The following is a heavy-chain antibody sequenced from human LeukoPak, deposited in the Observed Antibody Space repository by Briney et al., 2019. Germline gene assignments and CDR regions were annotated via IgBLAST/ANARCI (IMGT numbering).Heavy chain of an antibody. CDR2: ICTAGDT. CDR1: GFTFSSYD. D-gene: IGHD3-16*02. J-gene: IGHJ6*02. CDR3: ARGGITFGGVIVLGMDV. Sequence: GGSLRLSCAASGFTFSSYDMHWVRQATGKGLEWVSAICTAGDTYYPGSVKGRFTISRENAKNSLYLQMNGLRAGDTAVYYCARGGITFGGVIVLGMDVWGQGTTVTVSS. V-gene: IGHV3-13*01.